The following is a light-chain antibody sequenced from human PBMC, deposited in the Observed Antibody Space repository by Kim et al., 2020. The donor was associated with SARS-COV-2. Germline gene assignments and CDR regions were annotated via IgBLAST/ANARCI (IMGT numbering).Light chain of an antibody. V-gene: IGKV1-5*01. J-gene: IGKJ1*01. CDR1: QSLSGW. CDR2: DAS. CDR3: QQYNSYWT. Sequence: SSSVGDVATITCRASQSLSGWLAWHQQKPGKAPKLLFYDASTLESGLPPRFSGSGSGTEFTLTISSLQPDDFATYYCQQYNSYWTFGQGTKVDIK.